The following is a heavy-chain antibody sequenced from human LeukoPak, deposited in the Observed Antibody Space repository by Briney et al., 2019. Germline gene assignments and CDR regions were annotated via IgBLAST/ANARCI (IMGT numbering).Heavy chain of an antibody. CDR2: IYHSGST. Sequence: SETLSLTCTVSGYSISSGYYWGWIRQPPGKGLEWIGSIYHSGSTYYNPSLKSRVTISVDTSKNHFSLKLSSVTAADTAVYYCASPGSGWRYYFDYWGQGTLVTVSS. CDR1: GYSISSGYY. CDR3: ASPGSGWRYYFDY. J-gene: IGHJ4*02. D-gene: IGHD6-19*01. V-gene: IGHV4-38-2*02.